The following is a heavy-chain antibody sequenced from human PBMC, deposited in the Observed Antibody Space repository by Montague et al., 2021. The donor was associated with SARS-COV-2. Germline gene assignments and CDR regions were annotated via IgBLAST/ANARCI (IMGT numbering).Heavy chain of an antibody. CDR1: GYRFSSYW. D-gene: IGHD1-14*01. Sequence: SGAEVIKPGESLKISCKGSGYRFSSYWIGWVRQMSGKGLEWMGIIYPGDSDTRYSPSFQGQVTISADKSITTAYLQWSSLKASDTAMYYCARRIHGTYYFDSWGQGTLVTVSS. V-gene: IGHV5-51*01. CDR2: IYPGDSDT. J-gene: IGHJ4*02. CDR3: ARRIHGTYYFDS.